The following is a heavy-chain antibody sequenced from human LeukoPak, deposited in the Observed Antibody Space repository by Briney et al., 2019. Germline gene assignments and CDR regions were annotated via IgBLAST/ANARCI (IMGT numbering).Heavy chain of an antibody. CDR1: EFTFSTYS. CDR3: ARDPHLSGWSDY. Sequence: GGSLRLSCAASEFTFSTYSVNWVRQAPGKGLEWVSSISSQSTYIYSADSLKGRFAISRDNAKNSLYLQMNSLRAEDTAVYYCARDPHLSGWSDYLGQGTMPTVSS. J-gene: IGHJ4*02. D-gene: IGHD6-19*01. V-gene: IGHV3-21*01. CDR2: ISSQSTYI.